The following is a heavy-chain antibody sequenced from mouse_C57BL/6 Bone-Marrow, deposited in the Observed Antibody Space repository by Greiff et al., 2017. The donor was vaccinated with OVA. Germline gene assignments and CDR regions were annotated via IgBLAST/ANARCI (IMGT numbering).Heavy chain of an antibody. D-gene: IGHD1-1*01. Sequence: SGAELVKPGASVKLSCTASGFTIKDYYMHWVKQRTEQGLEWIGRIAPEDGDTNYAPKFQGKATITADTSSNTAYLQLSSLTSEDTAVYYCARDCGSSYEDYWGQGTTLTVSS. CDR1: GFTIKDYY. J-gene: IGHJ2*01. CDR2: IAPEDGDT. CDR3: ARDCGSSYEDY. V-gene: IGHV14-2*01.